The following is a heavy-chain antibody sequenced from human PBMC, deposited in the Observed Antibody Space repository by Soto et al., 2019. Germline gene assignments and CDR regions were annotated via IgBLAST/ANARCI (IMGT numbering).Heavy chain of an antibody. CDR2: IYHSGST. CDR1: GYSISSGYY. D-gene: IGHD3-16*01. V-gene: IGHV4-38-2*02. Sequence: SETLSLTCAVSGYSISSGYYWGWIRQPPGNGLEWIGSIYHSGSTYYNPSLKSRVTISVDTSKNQFSLKLSSVTAADTAVYYCARDWGSPPGPHAFDIWGQGTMVTVSS. J-gene: IGHJ3*02. CDR3: ARDWGSPPGPHAFDI.